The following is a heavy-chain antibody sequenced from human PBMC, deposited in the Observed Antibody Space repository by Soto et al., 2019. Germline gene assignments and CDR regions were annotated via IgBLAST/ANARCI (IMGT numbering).Heavy chain of an antibody. CDR2: LKSKTDGGAT. CDR1: GFTFTNAW. J-gene: IGHJ6*02. CDR3: SLSDRYYGMDV. V-gene: IGHV3-15*01. Sequence: EVQLVESGGGLVRPGGSLRLSCTASGFTFTNAWMHWVRQAPGKGLEWIGRLKSKTDGGATDYAAPVKGRFTISRDDSKNTLYLQMNSLRAEDTAVYYCSLSDRYYGMDVWGLGTTVTVSS.